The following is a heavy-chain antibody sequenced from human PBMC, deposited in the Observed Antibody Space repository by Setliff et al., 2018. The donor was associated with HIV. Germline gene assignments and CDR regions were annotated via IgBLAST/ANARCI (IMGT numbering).Heavy chain of an antibody. CDR1: GYTFMEYY. Sequence: ASVKVSCKASGYTFMEYYIHWLRQAPGQGLEWVGWISPQRGDPKYAQNFEGGVTLTTDTSVNTVYMELRSLRSDDTAVYFCARDGMYSNGWTDHWGQGTLVTVS. D-gene: IGHD6-19*01. J-gene: IGHJ5*02. V-gene: IGHV1-2*02. CDR3: ARDGMYSNGWTDH. CDR2: ISPQRGDP.